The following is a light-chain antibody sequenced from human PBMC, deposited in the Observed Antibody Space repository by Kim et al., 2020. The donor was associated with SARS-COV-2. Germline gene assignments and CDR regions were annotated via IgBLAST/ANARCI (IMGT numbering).Light chain of an antibody. Sequence: SSELTQDPAVSVALGQTVRITCQGDSLRSYYTTWYQQKPGQAPIVVVYGKNNRPSGIPDRFSGSSSGNTASLTITGTQAGDEADYYRNSRDNNDNVLFGG. CDR3: NSRDNNDNVL. J-gene: IGLJ2*01. CDR2: GKN. CDR1: SLRSYY. V-gene: IGLV3-19*01.